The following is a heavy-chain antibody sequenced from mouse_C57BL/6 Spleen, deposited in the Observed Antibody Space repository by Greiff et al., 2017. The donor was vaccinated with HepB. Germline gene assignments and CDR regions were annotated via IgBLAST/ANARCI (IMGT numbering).Heavy chain of an antibody. J-gene: IGHJ3*01. Sequence: VKLVESGAELVRPGASVTLSCKASGYTFTDYEMHWVKQTPVHGLEWIGAIDPETGGTAYNQKFKGKAILTADKSSSTAYMELRSLTSEDSAVYYCTRGLFLWFAYWGQGTLVTVSA. CDR1: GYTFTDYE. CDR3: TRGLFLWFAY. D-gene: IGHD3-3*01. V-gene: IGHV1-15*01. CDR2: IDPETGGT.